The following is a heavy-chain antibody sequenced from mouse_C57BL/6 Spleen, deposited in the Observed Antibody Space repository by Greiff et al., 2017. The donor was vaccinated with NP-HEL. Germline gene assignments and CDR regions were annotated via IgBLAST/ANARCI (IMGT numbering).Heavy chain of an antibody. Sequence: EVMLVESGEGLVKPGGSLKLSCAASGFTFSSYAMSWVRQTPEKRLEWVAYISSGGDYISYADTVKGRFTISRDNARNTLYLQMSSLKSEDTSMCYCTREEGGFAYWGQGTLVTVSA. V-gene: IGHV5-9-1*02. CDR2: ISSGGDYI. CDR1: GFTFSSYA. CDR3: TREEGGFAY. J-gene: IGHJ3*01.